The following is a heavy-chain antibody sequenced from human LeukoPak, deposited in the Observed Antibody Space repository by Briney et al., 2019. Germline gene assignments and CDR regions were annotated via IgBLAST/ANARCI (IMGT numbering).Heavy chain of an antibody. Sequence: GGSLRLSCAASGFTFSSYSMNWVRQAPGKGLEWVSAISGSGGSTYYADSVKGRFTISRDNSKNTLYLQMNSLRAEDTAVYYCAKVKGDDYVWGSYRPPPDFDYWGQGTLVTVSS. CDR1: GFTFSSYS. CDR3: AKVKGDDYVWGSYRPPPDFDY. V-gene: IGHV3-23*01. D-gene: IGHD3-16*02. J-gene: IGHJ4*02. CDR2: ISGSGGST.